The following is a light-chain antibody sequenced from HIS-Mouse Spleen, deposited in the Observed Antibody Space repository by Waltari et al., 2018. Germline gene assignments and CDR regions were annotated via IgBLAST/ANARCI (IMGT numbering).Light chain of an antibody. Sequence: EIVLTQSPGTLSLSPGERATLSCRASQSVSSSYLAWYQQKPGQAPRLRIYGACSRATGIPDRFSGSGSGTDFTLTISRLEPEDFAVYYCQQYGSSPWTFGQGTKVEIK. CDR3: QQYGSSPWT. V-gene: IGKV3-20*01. CDR1: QSVSSSY. J-gene: IGKJ1*01. CDR2: GAC.